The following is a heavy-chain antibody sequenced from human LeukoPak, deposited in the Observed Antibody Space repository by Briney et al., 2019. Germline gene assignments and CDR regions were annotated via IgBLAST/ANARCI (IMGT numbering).Heavy chain of an antibody. J-gene: IGHJ4*02. D-gene: IGHD3-10*01. CDR1: GFTFSTYA. V-gene: IGHV3-23*01. CDR2: ISGSGGNT. CDR3: AKGSGNYYKWDY. Sequence: PGGSLRLSCVASGFTFSTYAMTWVRQAPGKGLEWVSAISGSGGNTYDADSVKGRFTISRDNSKNTLYLQMNSLRAEDTAVYYCAKGSGNYYKWDYWGQGTQVTVSS.